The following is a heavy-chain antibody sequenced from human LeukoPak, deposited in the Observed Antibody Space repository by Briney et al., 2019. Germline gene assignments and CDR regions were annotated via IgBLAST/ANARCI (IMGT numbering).Heavy chain of an antibody. CDR1: GGSFSGYY. CDR2: INHSGST. D-gene: IGHD6-6*01. J-gene: IGHJ4*02. CDR3: ARGSARHIAARTTRYYFDY. V-gene: IGHV4-34*01. Sequence: SETLSLTCAAYGGSFSGYYWSWIRQPPGKGLEWIGEINHSGSTNYNPSLKSRVTTSLDKSKNQFSLMLSSVTAADTAVYYCARGSARHIAARTTRYYFDYWGQGTQVTVSS.